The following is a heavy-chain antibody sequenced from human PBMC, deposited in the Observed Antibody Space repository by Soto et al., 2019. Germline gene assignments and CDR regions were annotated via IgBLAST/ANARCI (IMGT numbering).Heavy chain of an antibody. Sequence: GGSLILSFASSGFTFSRYSMNWVRQAPGKGLEWVSSISSSSSYIYYADSVKGRFTISRDNAKNSLYLQMNSLRAEDTALYYCAKAPRAAAGTFDYWGQGTLVTVSS. J-gene: IGHJ4*02. CDR3: AKAPRAAAGTFDY. D-gene: IGHD6-13*01. V-gene: IGHV3-21*04. CDR2: ISSSSSYI. CDR1: GFTFSRYS.